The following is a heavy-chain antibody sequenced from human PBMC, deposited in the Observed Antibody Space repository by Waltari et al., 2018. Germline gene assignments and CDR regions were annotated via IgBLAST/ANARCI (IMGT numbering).Heavy chain of an antibody. CDR3: ARTMITFGGVIALDAFDI. J-gene: IGHJ3*02. V-gene: IGHV4-30-4*01. D-gene: IGHD3-16*02. Sequence: QVQLQESGPGLVKPSQTLSLTCTVSGGSISSGDYYWSWIRQPPGKGLEWIGYIYYSGGTYNNPSLKSRVTISVDTSKNQFSLKLSSVTAADTAVYYCARTMITFGGVIALDAFDIWGQGTMVTVSS. CDR2: IYYSGGT. CDR1: GGSISSGDYY.